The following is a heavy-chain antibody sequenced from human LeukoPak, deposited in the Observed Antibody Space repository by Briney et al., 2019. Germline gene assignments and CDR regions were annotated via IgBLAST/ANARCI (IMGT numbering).Heavy chain of an antibody. CDR2: ITYDGSSE. Sequence: AGGSLRLSCVASGFTFSNYGMHWVRQAPGKGLEWVATITYDGSSEYYADSVKDRFTVSRDNSKNTLYLQMSSLKTEDTAVYYCAKRGDGGHKSLEYWGRGTLVIVSS. D-gene: IGHD3-16*01. J-gene: IGHJ4*02. CDR1: GFTFSNYG. CDR3: AKRGDGGHKSLEY. V-gene: IGHV3-30*18.